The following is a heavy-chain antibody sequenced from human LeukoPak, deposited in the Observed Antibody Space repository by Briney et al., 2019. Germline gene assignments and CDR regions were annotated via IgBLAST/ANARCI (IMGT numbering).Heavy chain of an antibody. Sequence: SETLSLTCTVSGDSISSGGYYWSWIRQPPGKGLEWIGYIFYSGSTKYNPSLKSRVTISVDRSKSQFSLKLSSVTAADTAFYYCARSTGWYAFTWGQGILATVSS. J-gene: IGHJ4*02. CDR3: ARSTGWYAFT. D-gene: IGHD2-2*01. CDR1: GDSISSGGYY. V-gene: IGHV4-61*08. CDR2: IFYSGST.